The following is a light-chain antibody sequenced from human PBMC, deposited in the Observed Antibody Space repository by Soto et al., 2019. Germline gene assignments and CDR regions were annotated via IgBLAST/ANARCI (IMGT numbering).Light chain of an antibody. J-gene: IGKJ5*01. Sequence: EILLTQSPGSLSVFPGERASLSCRASQNVKNRLAWYQQKAGQAPRLLISGASSRATGIPDRFSGSGSGTDFTLTISRLESDDFALYYCQKYAEGTPITFGQGTRLDIK. V-gene: IGKV3-20*01. CDR1: QNVKNR. CDR3: QKYAEGTPIT. CDR2: GAS.